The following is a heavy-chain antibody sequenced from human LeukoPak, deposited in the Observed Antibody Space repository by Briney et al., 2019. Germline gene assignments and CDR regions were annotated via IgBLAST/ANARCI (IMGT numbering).Heavy chain of an antibody. CDR3: ARDDYDFWSGYYIYFDY. CDR2: INPNSGGT. D-gene: IGHD3-3*01. CDR1: GYTFTGYY. J-gene: IGHJ4*02. Sequence: ASVKVSCKASGYTFTGYYMHWVRQAPGQGLEWMGRINPNSGGTNYAQKFQGRVTMTRDTPISTAYMELSRLRSDDTAVYYCARDDYDFWSGYYIYFDYWGQGTLVTVSS. V-gene: IGHV1-2*06.